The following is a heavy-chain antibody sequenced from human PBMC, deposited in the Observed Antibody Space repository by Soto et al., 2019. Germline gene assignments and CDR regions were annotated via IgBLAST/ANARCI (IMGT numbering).Heavy chain of an antibody. CDR2: VYYSGSV. CDR1: GVSLTGYN. V-gene: IGHV4-59*01. CDR3: VRRLNLGSFDH. D-gene: IGHD3-10*01. Sequence: QVHLQESGPGLVKPSETLSLTCNVSGVSLTGYNWNWIRQPPGKTLEWIGFVYYSGSVSYNPSLKGRASISVDRSKNQFSLRLTSVTAADTAVYYCVRRLNLGSFDHWGQGTLVTGSS. J-gene: IGHJ5*02.